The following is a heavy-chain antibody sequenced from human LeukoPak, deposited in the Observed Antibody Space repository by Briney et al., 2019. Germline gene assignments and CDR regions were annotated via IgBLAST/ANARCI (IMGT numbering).Heavy chain of an antibody. D-gene: IGHD3-22*01. J-gene: IGHJ3*02. V-gene: IGHV3-73*01. CDR1: GFTFSGSA. CDR2: IRSKANSYAT. Sequence: PGGSLRLSCAASGFTFSGSAMHWVRQASGKGLEWVGRIRSKANSYATAYAASVKGRFTISRDDSKNTAYLQMNSLKTEDTAVYYCTRPWTADSGYLDDAFDIWGQGTMVTVSS. CDR3: TRPWTADSGYLDDAFDI.